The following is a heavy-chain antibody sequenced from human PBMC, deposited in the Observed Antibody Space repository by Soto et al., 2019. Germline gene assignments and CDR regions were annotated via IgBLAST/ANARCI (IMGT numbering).Heavy chain of an antibody. J-gene: IGHJ6*02. CDR2: IWYDGSNK. V-gene: IGHV3-33*01. CDR1: GFTFSSYG. CDR3: ARDQEVGGMDV. Sequence: QVQLVESGGGVVQPGRSLRLSCAASGFTFSSYGMHWVRQAPGKGLEWVAVIWYDGSNKYYADSVKGRFTISRDKSKNTLYLQMNSLRAEDTAVYYCARDQEVGGMDVWGQGTTVTVSS. D-gene: IGHD1-26*01.